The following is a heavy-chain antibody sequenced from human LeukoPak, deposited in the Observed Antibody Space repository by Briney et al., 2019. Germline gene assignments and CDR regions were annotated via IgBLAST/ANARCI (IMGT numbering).Heavy chain of an antibody. CDR3: ARGVNTYLWFGGDYMDV. CDR2: MNPNSGNT. V-gene: IGHV1-8*03. Sequence: ASVKVSCKASGYTFTSYDINWVRQATGQGLEWMGWMNPNSGNTGYAQKFQGRVTITRNTSISTAYMELSSLRSEDTAVHYCARGVNTYLWFGGDYMDVWGKGSTVTVSS. CDR1: GYTFTSYD. D-gene: IGHD3-16*01. J-gene: IGHJ6*03.